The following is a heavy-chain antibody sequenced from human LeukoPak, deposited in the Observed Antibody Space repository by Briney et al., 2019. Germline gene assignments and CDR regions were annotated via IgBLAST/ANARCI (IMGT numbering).Heavy chain of an antibody. Sequence: SETLSLTCTVSGGSISSYYWSWLRQPPGKGLEWIGYIYYSGSTNYNPSLKGRVTISVDTSKNQFSLKLSSVTAADTAEYYCAREPYGSGTFDYWGQGTLVTVSA. CDR2: IYYSGST. CDR3: AREPYGSGTFDY. J-gene: IGHJ4*02. V-gene: IGHV4-59*01. CDR1: GGSISSYY. D-gene: IGHD3-10*01.